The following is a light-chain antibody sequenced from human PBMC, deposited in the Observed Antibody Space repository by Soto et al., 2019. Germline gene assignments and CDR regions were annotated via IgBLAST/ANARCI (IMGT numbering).Light chain of an antibody. J-gene: IGKJ1*01. CDR1: QSVSNSY. CDR2: GAS. V-gene: IGKV3-20*01. CDR3: QQYGSSPQS. Sequence: EIVLTQSPGTLSLSPGERATLSCRAGQSVSNSYLAWYQQKPGQAPRLLIYGASSRATGIPDRFSGTGSGTDFTLTISRLEPEDFAVYYCQQYGSSPQSFGQGTKVDI.